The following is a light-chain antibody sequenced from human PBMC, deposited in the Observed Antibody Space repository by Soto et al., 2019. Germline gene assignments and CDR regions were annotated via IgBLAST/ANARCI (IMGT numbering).Light chain of an antibody. CDR1: QNLGTLY. J-gene: IGKJ1*01. CDR3: QQYGSSGT. Sequence: RQSPSALALSPGSGGTLLCGASQNLGTLYLAWFQQKSGQAPRLLIYSASRRATGIPDRFTGSGSGTDFTLTITRVEPEDFAVYYCQQYGSSGTFRQGTKVDIK. V-gene: IGKV3-20*01. CDR2: SAS.